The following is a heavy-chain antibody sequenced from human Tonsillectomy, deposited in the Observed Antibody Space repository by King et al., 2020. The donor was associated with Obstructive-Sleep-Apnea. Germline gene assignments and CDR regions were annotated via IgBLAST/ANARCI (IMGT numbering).Heavy chain of an antibody. V-gene: IGHV3-30*02. CDR1: GFTFSSYG. J-gene: IGHJ5*02. D-gene: IGHD2-21*02. Sequence: VQLVESGGGVVQPGGSLRLSCAASGFTFSSYGMHWVRQAPGKGLEWVAFIRFDGSNEYYVDSVKGRLTISRDNSKDTLSLQRNSRRDKDTAMYYCAKDLGHPYCGGDCYSGPDSWGQGTLVTVSS. CDR2: IRFDGSNE. CDR3: AKDLGHPYCGGDCYSGPDS.